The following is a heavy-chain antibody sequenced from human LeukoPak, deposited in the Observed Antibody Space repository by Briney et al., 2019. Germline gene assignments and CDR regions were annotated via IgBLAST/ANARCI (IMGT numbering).Heavy chain of an antibody. J-gene: IGHJ4*02. CDR3: ARDPGIAAAANCPDS. D-gene: IGHD6-13*01. CDR2: INDDGSST. CDR1: GFTFSKYW. Sequence: PGGSLRLSCAASGFTFSKYWMLSVRQAPGKGVVWVSRINDDGSSTSYADSVKGRFTISRDNAKNTVYLQMNSLRVEDTAVYYCARDPGIAAAANCPDSWGQGTLVTVSS. V-gene: IGHV3-74*01.